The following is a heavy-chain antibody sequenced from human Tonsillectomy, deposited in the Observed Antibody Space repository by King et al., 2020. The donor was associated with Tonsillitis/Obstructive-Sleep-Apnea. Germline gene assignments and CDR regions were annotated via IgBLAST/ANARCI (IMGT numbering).Heavy chain of an antibody. CDR2: IYYSGST. CDR1: GDSISGYY. CDR3: ARLNPIRFSYGMDV. D-gene: IGHD3-3*01. J-gene: IGHJ6*02. Sequence: QLQESGPGLVKPSETLSLTCTVSGDSISGYYWSWIRQPPGKGLQWIGYIYYSGSTNYNPSLTSRVTISVDTSKNQFSLKLSSVTAADTALYYCARLNPIRFSYGMDVWGQGTTVTVSS. V-gene: IGHV4-59*08.